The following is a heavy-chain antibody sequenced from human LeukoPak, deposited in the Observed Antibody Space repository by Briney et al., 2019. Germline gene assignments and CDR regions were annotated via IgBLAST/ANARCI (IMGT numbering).Heavy chain of an antibody. J-gene: IGHJ4*02. CDR3: ARDEVTGNYFYY. Sequence: SETLSLTCTVSGGSISSYYWSWIRQPPGKGLEWIGYIYYSGSTNYNPSLKSRVTISVDTSKNQFSLKLSSVNAADTAVYYCARDEVTGNYFYYWGQGTLVTVSS. CDR2: IYYSGST. CDR1: GGSISSYY. V-gene: IGHV4-59*01.